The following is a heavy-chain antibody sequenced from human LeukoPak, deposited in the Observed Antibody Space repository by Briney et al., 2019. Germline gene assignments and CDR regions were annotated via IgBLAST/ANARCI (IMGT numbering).Heavy chain of an antibody. CDR2: IYYSGSA. V-gene: IGHV4-39*01. J-gene: IGHJ5*02. D-gene: IGHD1-26*01. CDR1: GGSIISSAYS. CDR3: AILAGES. Sequence: SETLSLTCTVSGGSIISSAYSWGWLRQPPGKGLEYIGNIYYSGSAYYNPSLKSRVTLSVDTSNNQFSLRLTSVTAADTAVYYWAILAGESWGQGTLVTVSS.